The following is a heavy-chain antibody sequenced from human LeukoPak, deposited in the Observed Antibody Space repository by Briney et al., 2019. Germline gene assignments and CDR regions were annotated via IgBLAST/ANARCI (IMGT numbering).Heavy chain of an antibody. D-gene: IGHD3-22*01. Sequence: PGGSLRLSCAASGFTVSSNFMSWVRQAPAKGLEWVSVSYSGGRRNYADSVKGRFIISRDNSKNTLNLQMNSLRAEDMAVYYCARDASLNYDSSGYYYFDYWGQGTLVTVSS. J-gene: IGHJ4*02. CDR2: SYSGGRR. CDR3: ARDASLNYDSSGYYYFDY. V-gene: IGHV3-66*01. CDR1: GFTVSSNF.